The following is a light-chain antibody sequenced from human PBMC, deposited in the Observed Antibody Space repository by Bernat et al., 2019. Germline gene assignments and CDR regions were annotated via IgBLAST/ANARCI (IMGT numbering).Light chain of an antibody. CDR1: QAISIS. CDR2: AAS. CDR3: QQYDSYPLT. V-gene: IGKV1-16*01. J-gene: IGKJ4*01. Sequence: DIQMTQSPSSLSASLGDTVTITCRASQAISISLAWFQQRPGKAPKSLIYAASNLRSGVPSRFTGSGSGTDFTLTISSLQPEDFVIYYCQQYDSYPLTFGGGTKVDVK.